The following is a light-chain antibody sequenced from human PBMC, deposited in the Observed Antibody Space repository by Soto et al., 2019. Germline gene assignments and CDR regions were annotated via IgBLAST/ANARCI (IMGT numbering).Light chain of an antibody. Sequence: QSVLTQPPSASGSPGQSVTISCTGTTSDVGGYNFVSWYQHHPGKAPKLMIYEVTKRPSGVPDRFSGSKSGNTASLTVSGLRAEDEADYYCNSYGGNSNWVFGGGAKLTVL. CDR1: TSDVGGYNF. J-gene: IGLJ3*02. V-gene: IGLV2-8*01. CDR3: NSYGGNSNWV. CDR2: EVT.